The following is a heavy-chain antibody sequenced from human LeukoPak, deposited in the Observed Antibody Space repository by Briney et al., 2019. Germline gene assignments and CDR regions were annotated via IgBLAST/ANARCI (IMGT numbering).Heavy chain of an antibody. D-gene: IGHD4-17*01. Sequence: ASVKVSCKASGYTFTSYGISWVRQAPGQGLEWMGWISAYNGNTNYAQKLQGRVTMTTDTSTSTAYMELRSLRSDDTAVYYCARVGAHDYGDYSYYGTDVWGQGTTVTVSS. V-gene: IGHV1-18*01. J-gene: IGHJ6*02. CDR2: ISAYNGNT. CDR3: ARVGAHDYGDYSYYGTDV. CDR1: GYTFTSYG.